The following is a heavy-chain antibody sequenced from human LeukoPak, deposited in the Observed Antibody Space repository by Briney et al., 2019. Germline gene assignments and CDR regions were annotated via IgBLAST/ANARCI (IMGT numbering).Heavy chain of an antibody. Sequence: PSETLSLTCTVSGGSISSGGYYWSWIRQHPGKGLEWIGYIYYSGSTYYNPSLKSRVTISVDTSKNQFSLKLSSVTAADTAVYYCARDHPHYGSGSPYYFDYWGQGTLVTVSS. V-gene: IGHV4-30-4*08. CDR2: IYYSGST. D-gene: IGHD3-10*01. J-gene: IGHJ4*02. CDR1: GGSISSGGYY. CDR3: ARDHPHYGSGSPYYFDY.